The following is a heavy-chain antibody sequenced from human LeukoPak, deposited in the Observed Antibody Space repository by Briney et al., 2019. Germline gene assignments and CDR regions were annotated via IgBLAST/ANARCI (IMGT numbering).Heavy chain of an antibody. J-gene: IGHJ4*02. CDR3: ATDSRSCRY. CDR1: GFTFSTHW. V-gene: IGHV3-7*03. Sequence: GGSLRLPCAASGFTFSTHWMTWVRQAPGKGLEWVANIKQDGSEKYYLDSVKGRFTISRDNAKNSLFLQMNSLRAEDTAMYYCATDSRSCRYWGQGTLVTVSS. CDR2: IKQDGSEK.